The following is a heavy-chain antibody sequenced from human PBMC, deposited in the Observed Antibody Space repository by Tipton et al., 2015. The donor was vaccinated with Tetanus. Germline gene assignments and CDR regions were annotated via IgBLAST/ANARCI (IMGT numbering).Heavy chain of an antibody. J-gene: IGHJ4*02. CDR1: GASINAGGYL. CDR2: IYYTALT. CDR3: ARGLPREPFYLDY. D-gene: IGHD1-26*01. Sequence: LRLSCSVSGASINAGGYLWTWVRQRPGEGLGWIGDIYYTALTSYTPSLSSRVTISVDSSKNHFSLNLTSVTAADTAVYFCARGLPREPFYLDYWGQGNQVTVSS. V-gene: IGHV4-31*03.